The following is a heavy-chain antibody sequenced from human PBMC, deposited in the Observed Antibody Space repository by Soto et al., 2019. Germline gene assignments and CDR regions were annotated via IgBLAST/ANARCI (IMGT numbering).Heavy chain of an antibody. D-gene: IGHD6-6*01. CDR2: IRGSDDST. CDR1: GFTFSSYA. Sequence: EVQLLESGGGLVQPGESLRLSCAASGFTFSSYAMSWVRQAPGKGLEWVSVIRGSDDSTYYADSVKGRFTIPRDNSKNTLYLQMNSLGADDTAVYYCAKRSSSSTFDYWGQGTLVTVSS. CDR3: AKRSSSSTFDY. J-gene: IGHJ4*02. V-gene: IGHV3-23*01.